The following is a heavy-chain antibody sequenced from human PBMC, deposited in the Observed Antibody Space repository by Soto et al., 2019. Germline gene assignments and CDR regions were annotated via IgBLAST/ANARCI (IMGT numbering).Heavy chain of an antibody. CDR3: ARDSSGWGWFDP. J-gene: IGHJ5*02. V-gene: IGHV4-39*02. Sequence: QLQLQESGPGLVKPSETLSLTCTVSGGSISSSSYYWGWIRQPPGKGLEWIGSMYYSGSTYYNPSLKSRVTISVDTSKNQFSLKLSSVTAADTAVYYCARDSSGWGWFDPWGQGTLVTVSS. CDR1: GGSISSSSYY. CDR2: MYYSGST. D-gene: IGHD6-19*01.